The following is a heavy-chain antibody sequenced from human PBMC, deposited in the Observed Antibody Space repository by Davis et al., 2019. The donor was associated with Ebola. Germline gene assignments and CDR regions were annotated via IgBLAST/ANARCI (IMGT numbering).Heavy chain of an antibody. CDR2: LGLSADT. D-gene: IGHD1-26*01. Sequence: GESLKISCAASGFTFSSNSMNWVRRAPGKGLEWVSTLGLSADTYYADSVKGRFTISRDNSKNTLYLQMNGLRVEDTAIYYCAKDTSNIWFDVWGQGTMVTVSS. V-gene: IGHV3-23*01. CDR1: GFTFSSNS. J-gene: IGHJ3*01. CDR3: AKDTSNIWFDV.